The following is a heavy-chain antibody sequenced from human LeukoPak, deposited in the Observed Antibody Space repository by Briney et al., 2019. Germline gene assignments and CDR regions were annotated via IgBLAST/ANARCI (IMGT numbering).Heavy chain of an antibody. CDR1: GYTFTSYY. CDR3: AVLMVFDAFDI. J-gene: IGHJ3*02. Sequence: ASVKVSCKASGYTFTSYYMHWVRQAPGQGLEWMGGIIPIFGTANYAQKFQGRVTITADKSTSTAYMELSSLRSEDTAVYYCAVLMVFDAFDIWGQGTMVTVSS. V-gene: IGHV1-69*06. D-gene: IGHD3/OR15-3a*01. CDR2: IIPIFGTA.